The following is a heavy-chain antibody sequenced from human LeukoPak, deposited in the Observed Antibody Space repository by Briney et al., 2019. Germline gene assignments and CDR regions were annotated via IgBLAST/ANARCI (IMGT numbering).Heavy chain of an antibody. CDR2: IFHSGST. V-gene: IGHV4-30-4*01. CDR3: ARIGQYYASGNSYSSFDF. D-gene: IGHD3-10*01. CDR1: GASITSGAYY. Sequence: SQTLSLTCTVSGASITSGAYYWSWIRQPPGKGPEWIGYIFHSGSTYNNPSLNSRVTISVDTSKSQFSLKLSSVTAAETAVYCCARIGQYYASGNSYSSFDFWGQGTLVTVSS. J-gene: IGHJ4*02.